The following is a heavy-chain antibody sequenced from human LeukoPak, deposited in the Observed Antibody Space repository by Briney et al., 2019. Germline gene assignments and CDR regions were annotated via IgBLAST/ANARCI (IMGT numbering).Heavy chain of an antibody. CDR1: GGSFSGYY. V-gene: IGHV4-34*01. CDR3: ARGRFKFVARNAFDI. CDR2: INHSGST. D-gene: IGHD3-10*01. J-gene: IGHJ3*02. Sequence: SETLSLTCAVYGGSFSGYYWSWIRQPPGKGLEWIGEINHSGSTNYNPSLKSRVTISVDTSKNQFSLKLSSVTAADTAVYYCARGRFKFVARNAFDIWGQGTMVTVSS.